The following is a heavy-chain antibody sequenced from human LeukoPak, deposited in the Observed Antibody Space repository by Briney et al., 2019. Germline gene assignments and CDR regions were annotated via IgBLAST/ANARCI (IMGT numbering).Heavy chain of an antibody. CDR3: ARPAGTYDYSYGMDV. CDR1: GFTFSSYG. J-gene: IGHJ6*02. CDR2: ISYDGSDK. D-gene: IGHD6-19*01. Sequence: GGSLRLSCAASGFTFSSYGMHWVRQAPGKGLEWVAVISYDGSDKYYADSVKGRFTISRDNSKNTLYLQMNSLRAEDTAVYYCARPAGTYDYSYGMDVWGQGTTVTVSS. V-gene: IGHV3-30-3*01.